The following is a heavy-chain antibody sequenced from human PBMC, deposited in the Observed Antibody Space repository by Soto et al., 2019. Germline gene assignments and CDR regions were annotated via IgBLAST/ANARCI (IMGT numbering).Heavy chain of an antibody. D-gene: IGHD6-13*01. V-gene: IGHV1-69*13. CDR1: GGTFSSYA. Sequence: GASVKVSCKASGGTFSSYAISWVRQAPGQGLEWMGGIIPIFGTANYAQKFQGRVTITADESTSTAYMELSSLRSEDMAVYYCARDGGIEAAGYGMDVWGQGTTVTVSS. CDR3: ARDGGIEAAGYGMDV. J-gene: IGHJ6*02. CDR2: IIPIFGTA.